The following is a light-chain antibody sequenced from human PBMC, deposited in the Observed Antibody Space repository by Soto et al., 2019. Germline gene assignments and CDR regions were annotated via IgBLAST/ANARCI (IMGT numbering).Light chain of an antibody. CDR3: QQRSNWSWT. V-gene: IGKV3-11*01. Sequence: EIVLTQSQGTLSLSPWERATLSSSASQSVSSSYLAWYQQKPGQAPRLLIYDASNRATGIPARFSGSGSGTDFTLTISSLEPEDFAVYYCQQRSNWSWTFGQGTKVDI. CDR1: QSVSSSY. J-gene: IGKJ1*01. CDR2: DAS.